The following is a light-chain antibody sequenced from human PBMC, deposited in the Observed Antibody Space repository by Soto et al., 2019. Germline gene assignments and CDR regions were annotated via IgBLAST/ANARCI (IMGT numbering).Light chain of an antibody. CDR1: SSDVGSYNL. CDR3: CSYAGSSTWV. CDR2: EGS. J-gene: IGLJ3*02. Sequence: QSALTQPASVSGSPGQSITISCTGTSSDVGSYNLVSWYQQNPGKAPKVMIYEGSQRPSGVSDRFSASKSGNTASLTISGLQAEDEADYYCCSYAGSSTWVFGGGTKLTAL. V-gene: IGLV2-23*01.